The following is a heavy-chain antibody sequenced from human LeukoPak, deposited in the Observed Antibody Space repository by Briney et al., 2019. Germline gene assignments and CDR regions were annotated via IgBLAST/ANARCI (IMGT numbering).Heavy chain of an antibody. Sequence: GGSLRLSCAASGFTFSSYSMNWVRQAPGKGLEWVSYISSSSSTIYYADSVKGRFTISRDNAKNSLYLQMNSLRDEDTAVYYCARDSVTYYYGSGSYFYFDCWGQGTLVTVSS. CDR1: GFTFSSYS. V-gene: IGHV3-48*02. CDR2: ISSSSSTI. J-gene: IGHJ4*02. D-gene: IGHD3-10*01. CDR3: ARDSVTYYYGSGSYFYFDC.